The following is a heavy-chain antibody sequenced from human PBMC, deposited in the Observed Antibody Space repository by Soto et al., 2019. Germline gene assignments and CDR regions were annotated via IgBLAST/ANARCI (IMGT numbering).Heavy chain of an antibody. CDR1: GFAFSLYD. CDR3: ELDDLDVKGGAKAVGAGRVGDY. J-gene: IGHJ4*02. Sequence: QMQLVESGGGVVQPGRSLRLSCAASGFAFSLYDIHWVRQAPGKGLQWVSAISYDGSKEYYADSVRGRFSISRDNSRNMPFLQMNSLTIDDTAVYYCELDDLDVKGGAKAVGAGRVGDYWGQGTLVTVSS. V-gene: IGHV3-30*03. CDR2: ISYDGSKE. D-gene: IGHD3-3*01.